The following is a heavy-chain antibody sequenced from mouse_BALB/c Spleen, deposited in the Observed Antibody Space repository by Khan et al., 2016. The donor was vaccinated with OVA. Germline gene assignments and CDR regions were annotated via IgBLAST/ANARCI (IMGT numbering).Heavy chain of an antibody. Sequence: EVELVESGGGLVKPGGSLTLSCAASGFTFSDYYMYWVRQTPGKRLEWVATISDGGSYTYYPDSVKGRFTISRDDAENTLYLHMSSLKSDDTAMYYCGRGYYGAPFAYWGQGTLVTVSA. CDR1: GFTFSDYY. J-gene: IGHJ3*01. CDR2: ISDGGSYT. CDR3: GRGYYGAPFAY. D-gene: IGHD2-13*01. V-gene: IGHV5-4*02.